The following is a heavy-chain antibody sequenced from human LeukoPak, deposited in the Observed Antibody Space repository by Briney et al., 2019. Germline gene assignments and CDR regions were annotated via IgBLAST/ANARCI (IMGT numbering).Heavy chain of an antibody. CDR1: GGSISSGDYY. CDR3: ARDAHYYDSSGYYYFDY. J-gene: IGHJ4*02. D-gene: IGHD3-22*01. Sequence: PSQTLSLTCTVSGGSISSGDYYWSWIRQPPGKGLEWIGDIYYSGSTYYNPSLKSRVTISVDTSKNQFSLKLSSVTAADTAVYYCARDAHYYDSSGYYYFDYWGQGTLVTVSS. V-gene: IGHV4-30-4*01. CDR2: IYYSGST.